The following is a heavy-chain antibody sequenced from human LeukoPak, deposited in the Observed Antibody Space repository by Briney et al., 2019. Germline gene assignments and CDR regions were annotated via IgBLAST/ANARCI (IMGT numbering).Heavy chain of an antibody. CDR2: INPSGGST. CDR3: ARGPPNWGYDY. D-gene: IGHD7-27*01. J-gene: IGHJ4*02. Sequence: EASVKVSCKASGYTFTSYYMHWVRQAPGQGLEWMGIINPSGGSTSYAQKFQGRVTMTRNTSISTAYMELSSLRSDDTAVYYCARGPPNWGYDYWGPGTLVTVSS. CDR1: GYTFTSYY. V-gene: IGHV1-46*01.